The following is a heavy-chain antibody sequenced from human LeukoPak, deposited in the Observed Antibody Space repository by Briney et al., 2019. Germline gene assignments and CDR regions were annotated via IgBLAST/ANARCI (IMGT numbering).Heavy chain of an antibody. D-gene: IGHD6-6*01. CDR3: ARTLVGYSSSSPFDY. CDR1: GFSFRNYG. CDR2: IWYDGSNK. V-gene: IGHV3-33*01. J-gene: IGHJ4*02. Sequence: GGSLRLSCAASGFSFRNYGMHWVRQAPGKGLEWVAVIWYDGSNKYYADSVKGRFTISRDNSKNTLYLQMNSLRAEDTAVYYCARTLVGYSSSSPFDYWGQGTLVTVSS.